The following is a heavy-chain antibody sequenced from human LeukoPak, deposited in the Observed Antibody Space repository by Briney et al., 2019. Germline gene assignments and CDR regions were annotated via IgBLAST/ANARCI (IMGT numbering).Heavy chain of an antibody. CDR2: ISAYNGNT. CDR3: ARDWWVLLTSYYYYYMDV. J-gene: IGHJ6*03. V-gene: IGHV1-18*01. Sequence: ASVKVSCKASGYTFTSYGISWVRQAPGQRLEWMGWISAYNGNTNYAQKLQGSVTLTTDTSTSTAYMALRSLRSDGTAVYYCARDWWVLLTSYYYYYMDVWGKGTTVTVSS. D-gene: IGHD2-15*01. CDR1: GYTFTSYG.